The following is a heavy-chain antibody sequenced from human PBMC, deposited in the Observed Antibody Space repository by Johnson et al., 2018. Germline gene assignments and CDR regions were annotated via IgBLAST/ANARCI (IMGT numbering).Heavy chain of an antibody. J-gene: IGHJ6*03. D-gene: IGHD1-7*01. V-gene: IGHV4-59*01. CDR1: GGPITAYY. Sequence: QVQLQESGPGLVKXSETLALTCAVSGGPITAYYWTWIRRPPGTGLEWIGYIYYEGPTKYNPSLKSRVTISADTSKNQFSLKLASVTAADTAVYYCARGNYYDQLDYYMDVWGKGTTVTVSS. CDR2: IYYEGPT. CDR3: ARGNYYDQLDYYMDV.